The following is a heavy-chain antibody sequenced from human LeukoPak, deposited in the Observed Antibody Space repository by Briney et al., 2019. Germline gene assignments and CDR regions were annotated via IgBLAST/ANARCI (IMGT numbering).Heavy chain of an antibody. D-gene: IGHD3-22*01. CDR2: ISGCGGSK. Sequence: PGGSLRLPCAASGFTFSSYAMIWLRAAPGKGLEWVSAISGCGGSKYFAHSVQGRFTISRDNSKNTQYLQMNSLRAEDTAVYYCAKVNGYCYDSSDYSGYWGQGTLVTVSS. CDR1: GFTFSSYA. V-gene: IGHV3-23*01. J-gene: IGHJ4*02. CDR3: AKVNGYCYDSSDYSGY.